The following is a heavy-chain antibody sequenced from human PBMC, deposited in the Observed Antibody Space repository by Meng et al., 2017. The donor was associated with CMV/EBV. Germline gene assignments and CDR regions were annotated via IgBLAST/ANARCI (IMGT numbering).Heavy chain of an antibody. CDR3: ARGGGSSGYLDAFDI. J-gene: IGHJ3*02. Sequence: LRLSCTVSGGSISSGDYYWSWIRQPPGKGLEWIGHIYYSGSTYYNPSLKSRVTISVDTSKNQFSLKLSSVTAADTAVYYCARGGGSSGYLDAFDIWGQGTMVTVSS. CDR2: IYYSGST. CDR1: GGSISSGDYY. D-gene: IGHD3-22*01. V-gene: IGHV4-30-4*08.